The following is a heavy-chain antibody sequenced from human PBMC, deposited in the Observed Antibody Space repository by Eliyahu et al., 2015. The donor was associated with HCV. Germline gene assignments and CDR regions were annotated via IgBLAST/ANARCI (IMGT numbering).Heavy chain of an antibody. CDR1: GFTFSSYV. CDR3: ARQYAGGWYYFGY. CDR2: ISSGGGAT. Sequence: EPQLLESGGDLVQPGGSLRLSCAASGFTFSSYVMSWVRQAPGKGLEWVSTISSGGGATYYADSVKGRLTISRDNSKKTLYLQMNSLRAADTAVYYCARQYAGGWYYFGYWGQGTLVTVSS. V-gene: IGHV3-23*01. D-gene: IGHD6-19*01. J-gene: IGHJ4*02.